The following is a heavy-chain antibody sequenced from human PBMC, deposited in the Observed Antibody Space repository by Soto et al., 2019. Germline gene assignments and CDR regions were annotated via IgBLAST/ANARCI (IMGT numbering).Heavy chain of an antibody. CDR2: INTNTGNP. CDR1: GNTFTSYA. J-gene: IGHJ5*02. Sequence: GASVKVSFKASGNTFTSYAMKWVRPAPGQRLERMGWINTNTGNPTYAQGFTGRFVFSLDTSVGTAYLQICSLKAEDTAVYYCAREVELKAYYDFWRGYYWNWSDPWGQGTLVTVSS. CDR3: AREVELKAYYDFWRGYYWNWSDP. V-gene: IGHV7-4-1*01. D-gene: IGHD3-3*01.